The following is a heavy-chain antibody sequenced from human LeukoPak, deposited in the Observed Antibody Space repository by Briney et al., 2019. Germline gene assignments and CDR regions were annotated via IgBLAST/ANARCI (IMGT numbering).Heavy chain of an antibody. Sequence: PGGSLRLSCAASAFTFSNAWMNWVRKAPGKGLEWVGRIKSKTDGGTTDYAAPVKGRFIISRDDSKNTLYLQMNSLKTDDTAVYYCTTEERVSSGYCSGGSCYIDYWGQGTLVTVSS. CDR3: TTEERVSSGYCSGGSCYIDY. CDR1: AFTFSNAW. CDR2: IKSKTDGGTT. V-gene: IGHV3-15*01. D-gene: IGHD2-15*01. J-gene: IGHJ4*02.